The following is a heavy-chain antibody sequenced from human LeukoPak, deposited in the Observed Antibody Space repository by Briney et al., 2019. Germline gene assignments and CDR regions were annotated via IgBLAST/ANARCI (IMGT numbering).Heavy chain of an antibody. J-gene: IGHJ4*02. CDR3: ATVSPYYYDSSGYYYPLDY. CDR1: GYTFTDYY. V-gene: IGHV1-69-2*01. D-gene: IGHD3-22*01. Sequence: ATVKISCKVSGYTFTDYYMHWVQQAPGKGHEWMGLVYPEDGETIYAEKFQGRVTITTDTSTDTAYMELSSLMSEDTAVYYCATVSPYYYDSSGYYYPLDYWGQGTLVTVSS. CDR2: VYPEDGET.